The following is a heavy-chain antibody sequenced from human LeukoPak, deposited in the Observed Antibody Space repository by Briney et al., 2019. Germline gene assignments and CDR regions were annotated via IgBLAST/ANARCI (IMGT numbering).Heavy chain of an antibody. CDR2: ISSSSSYI. J-gene: IGHJ4*02. D-gene: IGHD6-6*01. V-gene: IGHV3-21*01. CDR3: ARTSSSQPPFDY. CDR1: GFTFSSYA. Sequence: GGSLRLSCAASGFTFSSYAMHWVRQAPGKGLEWVSSISSSSSYIYYADSVKGRFTISRDNAKNSLYLQMNSLRAEDTAVYYCARTSSSQPPFDYWGQGTLVTVSS.